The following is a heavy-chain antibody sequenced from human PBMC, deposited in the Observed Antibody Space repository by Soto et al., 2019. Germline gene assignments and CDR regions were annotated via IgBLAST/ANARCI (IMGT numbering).Heavy chain of an antibody. J-gene: IGHJ3*01. CDR2: MNPNSGES. CDR3: ATLLGEAFDV. CDR1: GGTFSSYT. D-gene: IGHD7-27*01. Sequence: GASVKVSCKASGGTFSSYTINWVRQATGQGPEWIGWMNPNSGESGFSQKFQGRVTMTRNISISTAFMQLSSLRSDDSAVYYCATLLGEAFDVWGQGTTVTVSS. V-gene: IGHV1-8*02.